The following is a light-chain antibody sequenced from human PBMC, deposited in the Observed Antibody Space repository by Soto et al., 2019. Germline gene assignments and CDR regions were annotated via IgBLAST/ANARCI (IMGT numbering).Light chain of an antibody. Sequence: EIVLTQSPATLSLSPGERATLSCRASQSVSSYLAWYQQKPGQAPRLLIYDVSNRATGTPARFSGSGSGTDFTLTISSLEPEDFAVYYCQHRSSWPLTFGXG. V-gene: IGKV3-11*01. CDR2: DVS. CDR3: QHRSSWPLT. J-gene: IGKJ4*01. CDR1: QSVSSY.